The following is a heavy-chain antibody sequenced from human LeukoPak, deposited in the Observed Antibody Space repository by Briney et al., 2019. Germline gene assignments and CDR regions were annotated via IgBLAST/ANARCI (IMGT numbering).Heavy chain of an antibody. CDR2: INNDGDKR. CDR3: ARGANYPDY. V-gene: IGHV3-21*04. Sequence: PGGSLRLSCAASGFTFSSYAMSWVRQAPGKGLEWIASINNDGDKRYYADSVKGRFIISRDNAKKSLSLQMNSLTADDTAVYFCARGANYPDYWGQGTLVTVSS. J-gene: IGHJ4*02. CDR1: GFTFSSYA. D-gene: IGHD3-10*01.